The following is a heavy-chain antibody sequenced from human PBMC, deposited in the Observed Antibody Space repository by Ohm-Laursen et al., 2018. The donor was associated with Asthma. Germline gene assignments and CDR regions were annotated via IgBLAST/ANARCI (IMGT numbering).Heavy chain of an antibody. CDR2: IYYSGLT. V-gene: IGHV4-30-4*01. CDR1: GGSISTDDYY. J-gene: IGHJ4*02. CDR3: ASSYYDILTGYYFDY. D-gene: IGHD3-9*01. Sequence: TLSLTCRVSGGSISTDDYYWSWIRQSPGKGLEWIGYIYYSGLTYSNPSLRSRVIISVDTSKNQFSLNLTSVTAADTAVYYCASSYYDILTGYYFDYWGQGTLVTVSS.